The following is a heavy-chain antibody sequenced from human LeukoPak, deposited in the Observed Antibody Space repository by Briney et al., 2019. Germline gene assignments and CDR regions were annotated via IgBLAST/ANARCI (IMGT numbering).Heavy chain of an antibody. CDR1: GFTFSSYA. Sequence: PGGSLRLSCAASGFTFSSYAMHWVRQAPGKGLEWVAVISYDGSNKYYADSVKGRFTISRDNSKNTLYLQMNSLRAEDTAVYYCARDVVWGVGTYYYYYYTDVWGKGTTVTVSS. V-gene: IGHV3-30*04. D-gene: IGHD3-10*01. J-gene: IGHJ6*03. CDR3: ARDVVWGVGTYYYYYYTDV. CDR2: ISYDGSNK.